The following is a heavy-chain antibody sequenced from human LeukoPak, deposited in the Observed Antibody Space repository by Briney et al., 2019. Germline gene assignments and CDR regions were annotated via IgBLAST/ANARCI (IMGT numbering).Heavy chain of an antibody. CDR2: IYYSGST. J-gene: IGHJ4*02. D-gene: IGHD5-12*01. CDR1: GGSISSYY. Sequence: SETLSLTCTVSGGSISSYYWSWIRQPPGKGLEWIGYIYYSGSTNYNPSLKSRVTISVDTSKNQFSLKLSSVTAADTAVYYCARAKVDTRGYSGYDREGSDYWGQGTLVTVSS. CDR3: ARAKVDTRGYSGYDREGSDY. V-gene: IGHV4-59*08.